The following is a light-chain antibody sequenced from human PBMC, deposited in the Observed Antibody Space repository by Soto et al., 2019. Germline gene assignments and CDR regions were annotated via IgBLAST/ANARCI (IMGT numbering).Light chain of an antibody. J-gene: IGKJ1*01. CDR1: PGVSANN. CDR2: GAS. V-gene: IGKV3-20*01. CDR3: QQYGSSPVT. Sequence: EVVLTQSPGTVSLSPLEIATLSFMASPGVSANNLAWYQHKAGQAPRLLIYGASSRATGIPDRFSGSGSGTDFTLTISRLEPEDFAVYYCQQYGSSPVTFGQGTKVDIK.